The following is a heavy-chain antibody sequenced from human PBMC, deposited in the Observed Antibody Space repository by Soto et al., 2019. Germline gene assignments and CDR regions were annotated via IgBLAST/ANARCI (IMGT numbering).Heavy chain of an antibody. Sequence: GGSLRLSCAASGFTFSNAWMNWVRQAPGKGLEWVGRIKTKTDGGTTDSAAPVKGRFTISRDDSKTTLYLQMNSLKTEDTAVYYCATVRWYTYYFDYWGQGNLVTVSS. J-gene: IGHJ4*02. CDR3: ATVRWYTYYFDY. CDR2: IKTKTDGGTT. CDR1: GFTFSNAW. D-gene: IGHD2-15*01. V-gene: IGHV3-15*07.